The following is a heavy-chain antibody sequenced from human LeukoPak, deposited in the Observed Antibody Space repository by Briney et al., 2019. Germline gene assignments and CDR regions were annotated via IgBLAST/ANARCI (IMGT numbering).Heavy chain of an antibody. Sequence: GGSLRLSCAASGFTFISYGMHWVRQAPGKGLEWVAFIRYDGSNKYYADSVKGRFTISRDNSKNTLYLQMNSLRVEDTAVYYCAKGAGRDYIWGTSGHRGILDDWGGGTLVTVSS. CDR2: IRYDGSNK. CDR1: GFTFISYG. V-gene: IGHV3-30*02. J-gene: IGHJ4*02. D-gene: IGHD3-16*01. CDR3: AKGAGRDYIWGTSGHRGILDD.